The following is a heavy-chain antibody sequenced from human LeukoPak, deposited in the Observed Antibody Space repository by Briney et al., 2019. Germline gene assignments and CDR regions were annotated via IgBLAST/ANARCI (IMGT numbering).Heavy chain of an antibody. CDR2: ISGGSSHT. D-gene: IGHD5-18*01. V-gene: IGHV3-11*06. CDR3: ARLLGHSNAFDF. CDR1: GLTFNDYY. Sequence: KSGGSLRLSCASLGLTFNDYYINWMRQAPGKGLEWVSYISGGSSHTDYADSVKGRFTISRDNAKNSLSLQMNSLRVEDTAVYYCARLLGHSNAFDFWGQGTLVTVSS. J-gene: IGHJ4*02.